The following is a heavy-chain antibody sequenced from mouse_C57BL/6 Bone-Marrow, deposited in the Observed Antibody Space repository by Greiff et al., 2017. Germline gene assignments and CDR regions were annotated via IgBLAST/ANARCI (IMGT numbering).Heavy chain of an antibody. V-gene: IGHV1-54*01. CDR3: VVIYFDY. D-gene: IGHD2-2*01. Sequence: VQLQQSGAELVRPGTSVKVSCKASGYAFTNYLIAWVKQRLGQGLEWIGVINPGSGGTNYNEKFKGKATLTADKSSSTAYMQLSSLTSEDSAVYFCVVIYFDYWGQGTTLTVSS. CDR2: INPGSGGT. J-gene: IGHJ2*01. CDR1: GYAFTNYL.